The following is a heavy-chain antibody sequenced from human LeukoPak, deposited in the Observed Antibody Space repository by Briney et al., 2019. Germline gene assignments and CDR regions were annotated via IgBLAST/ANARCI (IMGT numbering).Heavy chain of an antibody. J-gene: IGHJ4*02. CDR2: VSSSSSSI. D-gene: IGHD3-22*01. CDR1: GFTFSDYY. V-gene: IGHV3-11*04. CDR3: AGDYYDSSGYYYG. Sequence: GGSLRLSCAASGFTFSDYYMSWIRRAPGKGLEWVSYVSSSSSSIYYADSVKGRFTISRDNSKNSLYLQMNSLRAEDTAVYYCAGDYYDSSGYYYGWGQGILVTVSS.